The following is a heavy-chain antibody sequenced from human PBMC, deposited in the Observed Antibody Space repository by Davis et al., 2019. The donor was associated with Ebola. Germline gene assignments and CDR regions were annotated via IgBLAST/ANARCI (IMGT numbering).Heavy chain of an antibody. V-gene: IGHV3-30*18. CDR2: ISYDGSNK. CDR3: AKDYPYYYGMDV. Sequence: GESLKISCAASGLTFSSYGMHWVRQAPGKGLEWVAVISYDGSNKYYADSVKGRFTISRDNSKNTLYLQMNSLRAEDTAVYYCAKDYPYYYGMDVWGQGTTVTGSS. CDR1: GLTFSSYG. J-gene: IGHJ6*02.